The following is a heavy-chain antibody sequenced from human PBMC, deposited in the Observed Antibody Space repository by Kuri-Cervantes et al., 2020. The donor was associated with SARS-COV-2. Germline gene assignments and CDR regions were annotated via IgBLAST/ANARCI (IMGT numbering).Heavy chain of an antibody. J-gene: IGHJ4*02. Sequence: ASVKVSCKASGYTFTGYYMHWVRQAPGQGLEWMGWINPNSGGTNYAQKFQGRVTMTRDTSISTAYMELSRLRSDDTAMYYCARVLGSSTSCYWDWGQGTLVTVSS. CDR3: ARVLGSSTSCYWD. V-gene: IGHV1-2*02. CDR1: GYTFTGYY. CDR2: INPNSGGT. D-gene: IGHD2-2*01.